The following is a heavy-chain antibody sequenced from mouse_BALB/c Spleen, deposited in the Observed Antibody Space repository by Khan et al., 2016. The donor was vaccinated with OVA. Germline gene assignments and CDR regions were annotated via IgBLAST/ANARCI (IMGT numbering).Heavy chain of an antibody. J-gene: IGHJ3*01. Sequence: EVQVVESGGDLMKPGGSLKLSCAASGFTFSAYSMSWVRQTPDKSLEWVATINTDGYYTYYPDSVQGRFTISRNNAMNTLSLQMNSLKSEDTAIYYCASHLTGSFAYWGQGTLVTVSA. CDR2: INTDGYYT. CDR1: GFTFSAYS. V-gene: IGHV5-6*01. D-gene: IGHD4-1*01. CDR3: ASHLTGSFAY.